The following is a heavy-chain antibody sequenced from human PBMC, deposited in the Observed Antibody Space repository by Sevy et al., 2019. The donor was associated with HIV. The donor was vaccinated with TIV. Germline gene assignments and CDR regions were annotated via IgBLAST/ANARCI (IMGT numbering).Heavy chain of an antibody. CDR1: GFTFSSYG. CDR3: AKPGAWFGESPDAFDI. J-gene: IGHJ3*02. V-gene: IGHV3-33*06. D-gene: IGHD3-10*01. Sequence: GGSLRLSCAASGFTFSSYGMRWVRQAPGKGLEWVAVIWYDGSNKYYADSVKGRFTISRDNSKNTLYLQMNSLRAEDTAVYYCAKPGAWFGESPDAFDIWGQGTMVTVSS. CDR2: IWYDGSNK.